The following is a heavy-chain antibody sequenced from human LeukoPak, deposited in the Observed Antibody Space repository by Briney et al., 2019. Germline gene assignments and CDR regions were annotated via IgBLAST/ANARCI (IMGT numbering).Heavy chain of an antibody. CDR3: AAGRPYSLLDY. CDR1: GSSLTELS. Sequence: ASVKVSCTVSGSSLTELSLYWVRQAPGKGLEWMGGFDVIDAKTFYAQRFQGRVTMTEDSSTDIAYMELSSLRSDDTAFYYCAAGRPYSLLDYWGQGTLLTVSS. D-gene: IGHD5-18*01. J-gene: IGHJ4*02. V-gene: IGHV1-24*01. CDR2: FDVIDAKT.